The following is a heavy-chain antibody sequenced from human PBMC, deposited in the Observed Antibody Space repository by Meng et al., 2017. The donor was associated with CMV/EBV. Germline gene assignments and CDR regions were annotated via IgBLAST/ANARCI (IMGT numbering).Heavy chain of an antibody. CDR2: IYYSGST. J-gene: IGHJ5*02. CDR1: GGSISSSSYY. D-gene: IGHD3-22*01. V-gene: IGHV4-39*07. CDR3: ARGVVTMIVVYDP. Sequence: QLQLQESGPGLVKPSQTLSLTCTVSGGSISSSSYYWGWIRQPPGKGLEWIGGIYYSGSTYYNPSLKSRVTISVDTSKNQFSLKLSSVTAADTAVYYCARGVVTMIVVYDPWGQGTLVTVSS.